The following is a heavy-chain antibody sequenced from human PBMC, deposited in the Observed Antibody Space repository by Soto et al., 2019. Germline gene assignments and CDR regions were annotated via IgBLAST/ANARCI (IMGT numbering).Heavy chain of an antibody. CDR2: IIPIFGTA. J-gene: IGHJ6*02. CDR3: ANSRWELLGAYYYYYGMDV. D-gene: IGHD1-26*01. Sequence: QVQLVQSGAEVKKPGSSVKVSCKASGGTFSSYAISWVRQAPGQGLEWMGGIIPIFGTANYAQKFQGRVTITADKSTSTAYMELSSLRSEDTAVYYCANSRWELLGAYYYYYGMDVWGQGTTVTVSS. V-gene: IGHV1-69*06. CDR1: GGTFSSYA.